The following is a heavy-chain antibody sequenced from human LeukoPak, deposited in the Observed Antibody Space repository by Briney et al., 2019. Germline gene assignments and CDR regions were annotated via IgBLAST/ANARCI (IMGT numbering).Heavy chain of an antibody. CDR1: GFTLSNDW. J-gene: IGHJ4*02. V-gene: IGHV3-74*01. D-gene: IGHD1-26*01. CDR2: ISSDGKYI. Sequence: QPGGSLRLSCAASGFTLSNDWTHRVRQAPGKGPVWVSRISSDGKYILYADSVKGRFTISRDNAKNTVHLQMNSLRADDTAVYYCVVGGGIYWGQGALVTVS. CDR3: VVGGGIY.